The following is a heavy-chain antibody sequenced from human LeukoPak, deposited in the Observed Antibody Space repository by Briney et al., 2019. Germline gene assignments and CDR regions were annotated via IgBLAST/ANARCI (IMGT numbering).Heavy chain of an antibody. CDR2: IKQDGSEK. D-gene: IGHD6-19*01. CDR1: GFTSSSDW. CDR3: ARDRGSSGWYEFDY. Sequence: PGGSLRLSCAASGFTSSSDWMSWVRQAPGKGLEWVANIKQDGSEKYYVDSVKGRFTIYRDNAKNSLYLQMNSLRAEDTAVYYCARDRGSSGWYEFDYWGQGTLVTVSS. V-gene: IGHV3-7*01. J-gene: IGHJ4*02.